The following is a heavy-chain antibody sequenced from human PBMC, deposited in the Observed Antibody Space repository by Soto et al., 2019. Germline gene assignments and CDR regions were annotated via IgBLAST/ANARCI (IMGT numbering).Heavy chain of an antibody. CDR2: IYYSGST. CDR3: ARDSDDYGDTLDY. V-gene: IGHV4-31*03. D-gene: IGHD4-17*01. J-gene: IGHJ4*02. Sequence: SETLSLTCTVSGGSISSGGYYWSWIRQHPGKGLEWIGYIYYSGSTYYNPSLKSRVTISVDTSKNQFSLKLSSVTAADTAVYYCARDSDDYGDTLDYWGQGTLVTVSS. CDR1: GGSISSGGYY.